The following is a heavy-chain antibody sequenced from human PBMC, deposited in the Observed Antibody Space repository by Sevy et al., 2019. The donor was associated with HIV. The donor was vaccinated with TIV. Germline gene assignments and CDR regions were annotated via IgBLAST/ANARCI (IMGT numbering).Heavy chain of an antibody. Sequence: GGSLRLSCAASGFTFSSYGMSWVRQAPGKGLEWVSVISDIGNTYYADSVKGRFTMSGDNSKTTLYLQMNSLRAEDTAVYYCAKCLAALPGYYYGVDVWGQGTTVTVSS. CDR1: GFTFSSYG. J-gene: IGHJ6*02. V-gene: IGHV3-23*01. CDR3: AKCLAALPGYYYGVDV. D-gene: IGHD6-6*01. CDR2: ISDIGNT.